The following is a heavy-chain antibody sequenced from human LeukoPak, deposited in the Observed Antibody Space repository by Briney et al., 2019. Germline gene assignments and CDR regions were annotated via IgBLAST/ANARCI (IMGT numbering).Heavy chain of an antibody. CDR1: GFSFSEYS. CDR2: IRGSSSAM. J-gene: IGHJ4*02. Sequence: GGSLRLSCAASGFSFSEYSMNWVRQAPGKGLEWVSNIRGSSSAMNFADSVKGRFTVSRDNAKNSLYLEMSSLRAEDTAVYYCARDRDWSFDYWGQGTLVTVSS. V-gene: IGHV3-48*04. D-gene: IGHD3-9*01. CDR3: ARDRDWSFDY.